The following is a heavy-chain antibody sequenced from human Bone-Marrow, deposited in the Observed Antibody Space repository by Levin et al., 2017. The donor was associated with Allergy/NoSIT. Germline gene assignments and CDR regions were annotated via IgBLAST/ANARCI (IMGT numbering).Heavy chain of an antibody. V-gene: IGHV3-48*01. CDR3: ARAKMEDCTDPSCYNRNYYNYMDV. D-gene: IGHD2-2*02. CDR2: ISPSNTI. CDR1: GLSFSRYD. J-gene: IGHJ6*03. Sequence: AGGSLRLSCAASGLSFSRYDMNWVRQAPGKGLEWVAYISPSNTIYYAKSVKGRFAISRDNAQNSLFLQMNSLRAGDTAVYYCARAKMEDCTDPSCYNRNYYNYMDVWGKGTTVTVSS.